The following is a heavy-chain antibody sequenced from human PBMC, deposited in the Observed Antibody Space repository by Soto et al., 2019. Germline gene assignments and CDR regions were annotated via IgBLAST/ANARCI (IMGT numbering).Heavy chain of an antibody. V-gene: IGHV1-24*01. CDR2: FDPEDGET. J-gene: IGHJ4*02. CDR1: GHSFSAYY. CDR3: ATDIFIAAAGSDY. Sequence: ASVKVSCKASGHSFSAYYMHWVRQAPGQGLEWMGGFDPEDGETIYAQKFQGRVTMTEDTSTDTAYMELSSLRSEDTAVYYCATDIFIAAAGSDYWGQGTLVTVSS. D-gene: IGHD6-13*01.